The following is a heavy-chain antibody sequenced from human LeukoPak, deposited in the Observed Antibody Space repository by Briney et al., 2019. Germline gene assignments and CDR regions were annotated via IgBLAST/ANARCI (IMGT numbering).Heavy chain of an antibody. V-gene: IGHV3-7*01. D-gene: IGHD6-19*01. CDR3: ARALAVAGTGGHY. Sequence: GGSLRLSCAASGFMFSSNWMSWVRLAPGKGLEWVANIRQDGSQKYYVDSVKGRFTISRDNAKNTLYLQMNSLRAEDTAVYYCARALAVAGTGGHYWGQGTLVTVSP. J-gene: IGHJ4*02. CDR1: GFMFSSNW. CDR2: IRQDGSQK.